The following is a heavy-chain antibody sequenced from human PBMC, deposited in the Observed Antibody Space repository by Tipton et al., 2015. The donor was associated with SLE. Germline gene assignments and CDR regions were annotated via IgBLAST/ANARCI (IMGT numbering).Heavy chain of an antibody. Sequence: SLRLSCIASGFIFSSYSMSWVRQAPGKGPEWVASINDDGSQREYADSVKGRFTISRDNARNSLYLQMNSLRAEDTAVYYCVRSPPGSLDVWGQGTTVTVSS. CDR1: GFIFSSYS. V-gene: IGHV3-7*01. D-gene: IGHD7-27*01. CDR2: INDDGSQR. CDR3: VRSPPGSLDV. J-gene: IGHJ6*02.